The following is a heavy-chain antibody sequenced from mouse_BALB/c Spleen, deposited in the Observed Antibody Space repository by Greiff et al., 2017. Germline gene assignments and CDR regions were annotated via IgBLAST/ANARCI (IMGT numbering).Heavy chain of an antibody. Sequence: EVKLQESGPGLVKPSQSLSLTCSVTGYSITSGYYWNWIRQFPGNKLEWMGYIHYSGSTNYNPSLKSRISITRDTSKNQFFLQLNSVTTEDTATYYCARGGNYAFAYWGQGTLVTVSA. CDR3: ARGGNYAFAY. CDR2: IHYSGST. D-gene: IGHD2-1*01. V-gene: IGHV3-1*02. J-gene: IGHJ3*01. CDR1: GYSITSGYY.